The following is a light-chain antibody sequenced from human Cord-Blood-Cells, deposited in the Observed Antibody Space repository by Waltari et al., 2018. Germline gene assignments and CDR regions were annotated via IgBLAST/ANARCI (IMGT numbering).Light chain of an antibody. J-gene: IGKJ4*01. V-gene: IGKV3-11*01. Sequence: EIVLTQSSATLSLSLGERATLPCRPSQSVSSYLAWYQQKPGQAPRLRSYDASNRATGIPARFSGSGSGTDFTLTISSLEPEDFAVYYCQQRSNWLTFGGGTKVEIK. CDR3: QQRSNWLT. CDR1: QSVSSY. CDR2: DAS.